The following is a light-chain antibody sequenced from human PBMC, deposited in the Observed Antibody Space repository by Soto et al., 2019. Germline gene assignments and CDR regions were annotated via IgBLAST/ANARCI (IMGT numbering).Light chain of an antibody. CDR2: GAS. Sequence: EIVLTQSPGTLSLSPGERATLSCRASQSVSSSYFAWYQQKPGQAPRLLIYGASNRATGIPDGFSGSGSGTDFTLTISRLEPEDFAVYYCQQYGSSTLHTFGQGT. CDR1: QSVSSSY. CDR3: QQYGSSTLHT. J-gene: IGKJ2*01. V-gene: IGKV3-20*01.